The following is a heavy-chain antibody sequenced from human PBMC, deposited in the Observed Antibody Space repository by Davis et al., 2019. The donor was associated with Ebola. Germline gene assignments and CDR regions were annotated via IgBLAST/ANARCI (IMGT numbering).Heavy chain of an antibody. CDR1: GYTFTSYA. CDR3: ARSMVRGAYYYYYGMDV. Sequence: ASVKVSCKASGYTFTSYAMNWVRQAPGQGLEWMGWINTNTGNPTYAQGFTGRFVFSLDTSVSTAYLQISSLKAEDTAVYYCARSMVRGAYYYYYGMDVWGQGTTVTVSS. V-gene: IGHV7-4-1*02. CDR2: INTNTGNP. D-gene: IGHD3-10*01. J-gene: IGHJ6*02.